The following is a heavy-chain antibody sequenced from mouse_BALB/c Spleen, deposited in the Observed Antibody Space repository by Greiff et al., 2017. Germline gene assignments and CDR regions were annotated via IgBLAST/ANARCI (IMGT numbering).Heavy chain of an antibody. CDR2: INPSTGYT. J-gene: IGHJ3*01. CDR1: GYTFTSYW. V-gene: IGHV1-7*01. D-gene: IGHD2-4*01. CDR3: ARTGLREAWFAY. Sequence: VQLVESGAELAKPGASVKMSCKASGYTFTSYWMHWVKQRPGQGLEWIGYINPSTGYTEYNQKFKDKATLTADKSSSTAYMQLSSLTSEDSAVYYCARTGLREAWFAYWGQGTLVTVSA.